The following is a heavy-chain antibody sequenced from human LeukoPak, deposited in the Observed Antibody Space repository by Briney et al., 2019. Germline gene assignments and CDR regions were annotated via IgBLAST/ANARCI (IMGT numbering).Heavy chain of an antibody. CDR3: ARGILEWLLPIDAFDI. CDR2: IWYDGSNK. CDR1: GFTFSSYG. V-gene: IGHV3-33*01. Sequence: GRSLRLSCAASGFTFSSYGMHWVRQAPGKGLEWVAVIWYDGSNKYYADSVKGRFTISRDNSKTMMYVQMHRLRAEDTAVYYYARGILEWLLPIDAFDIWSQGTMVTVSS. D-gene: IGHD3-3*01. J-gene: IGHJ3*02.